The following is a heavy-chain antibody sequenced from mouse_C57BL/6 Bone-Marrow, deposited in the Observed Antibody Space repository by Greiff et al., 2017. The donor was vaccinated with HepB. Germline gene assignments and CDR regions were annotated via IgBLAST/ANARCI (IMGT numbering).Heavy chain of an antibody. CDR3: ARGPLYYYAMDY. CDR2: ISYDGSN. J-gene: IGHJ4*01. V-gene: IGHV3-6*01. D-gene: IGHD1-1*01. CDR1: GYSITSGYY. Sequence: EVQLVESGPGLVKPSQSLSLTCSVTGYSITSGYYWNWIRQFPGNKLEWMGYISYDGSNNYNPSLKNRISITRDTSKSQFFLKLNSVTTEDTATYYCARGPLYYYAMDYWGQGTSVTVSS.